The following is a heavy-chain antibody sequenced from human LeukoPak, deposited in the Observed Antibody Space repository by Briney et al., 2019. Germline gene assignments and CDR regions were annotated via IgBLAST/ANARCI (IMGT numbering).Heavy chain of an antibody. CDR2: TLYDGSNE. Sequence: GGSLRLSCTASGVTLSSYGMLWVRQAPGKGLEWVAVTLYDGSNEYYADSVEGRFTVSRDNSENTLYLQMNSLRSEDTAVYYCAKDSSRWAFDYWGQGTLVTVSS. D-gene: IGHD6-13*01. CDR3: AKDSSRWAFDY. CDR1: GVTLSSYG. J-gene: IGHJ4*02. V-gene: IGHV3-30*18.